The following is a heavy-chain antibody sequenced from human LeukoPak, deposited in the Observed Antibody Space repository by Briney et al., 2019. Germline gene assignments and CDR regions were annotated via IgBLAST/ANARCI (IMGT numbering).Heavy chain of an antibody. D-gene: IGHD3-10*01. Sequence: ASVKVSCKASGYTFTSYDINWVRQATGQGLEWMGWMNPNSGNTGYAQKFQGRVTMTRNTSISTAYMELCSLRSEDTAVYYCARVRRVQYYGSGSFNYWGQGTLVTVSS. CDR3: ARVRRVQYYGSGSFNY. J-gene: IGHJ4*02. V-gene: IGHV1-8*01. CDR1: GYTFTSYD. CDR2: MNPNSGNT.